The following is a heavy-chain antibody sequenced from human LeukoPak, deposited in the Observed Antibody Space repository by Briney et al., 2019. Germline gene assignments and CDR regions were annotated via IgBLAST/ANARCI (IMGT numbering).Heavy chain of an antibody. V-gene: IGHV3-48*01. J-gene: IGHJ5*02. CDR3: ARGYGDYVDWFDP. Sequence: GGSLRLSCAASGFTFSSYSMSWVRQAPGEGLEWVSYISSSSSTIYYADSVKGRFTISRDNSKNSLYLQMNSLRAEDTAVYYCARGYGDYVDWFDPWGQGTLVTVSS. CDR1: GFTFSSYS. CDR2: ISSSSSTI. D-gene: IGHD4-17*01.